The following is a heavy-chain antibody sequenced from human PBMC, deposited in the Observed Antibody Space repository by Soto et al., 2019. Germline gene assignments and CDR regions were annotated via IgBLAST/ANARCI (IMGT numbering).Heavy chain of an antibody. J-gene: IGHJ5*02. CDR1: GFTFSSYW. CDR3: ARVAAAGRYNGFDP. CDR2: IKQDGSEK. Sequence: EVQLVESGGGLVQPGGSLRLSCAASGFTFSSYWMSWVRQAPGKGLEWVTNIKQDGSEKYYVDSVKGRFTIARDNAKNSLYLQMNSLRAENTAVYYCARVAAAGRYNGFDPWGQGTLVTVSS. D-gene: IGHD6-13*01. V-gene: IGHV3-7*03.